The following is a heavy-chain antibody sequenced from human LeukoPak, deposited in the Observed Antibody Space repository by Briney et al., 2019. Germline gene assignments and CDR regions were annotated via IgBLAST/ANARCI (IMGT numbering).Heavy chain of an antibody. CDR3: ARAPNHQQLNYYYYMDV. Sequence: SQTLSLTCTVSGGSISSGSYYWSWIRQPAGKGLEWIGRIYTSGSTNYNPSLKSRVTISVDTSKNQFSLKLSSVTAADTAVYYCARAPNHQQLNYYYYMDVWGKGTTVTISS. J-gene: IGHJ6*03. D-gene: IGHD6-13*01. V-gene: IGHV4-61*02. CDR2: IYTSGST. CDR1: GGSISSGSYY.